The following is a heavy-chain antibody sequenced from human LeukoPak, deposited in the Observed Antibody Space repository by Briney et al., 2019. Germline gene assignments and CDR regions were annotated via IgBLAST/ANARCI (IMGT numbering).Heavy chain of an antibody. V-gene: IGHV6-1*01. D-gene: IGHD6-19*01. CDR2: TYYRSKWYN. Sequence: SQTLSLTCAISGDSVSSNSAAWNWIRRSPSRGLEWLGRTYYRSKWYNDYAVSVKSRITINPDTSKNQFSLQLNSVTPEDTAVYYCARSNRNSSGFRFSGFDPWGQGTLVTVSS. J-gene: IGHJ5*02. CDR3: ARSNRNSSGFRFSGFDP. CDR1: GDSVSSNSAA.